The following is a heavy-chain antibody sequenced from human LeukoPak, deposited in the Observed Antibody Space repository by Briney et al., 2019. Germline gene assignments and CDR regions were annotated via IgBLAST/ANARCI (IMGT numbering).Heavy chain of an antibody. CDR1: GCRFSNYW. J-gene: IGHJ4*02. CDR2: IYPGDYET. Sequence: GGPLKISCEGSGCRFSNYWIGWVCQLPGKGLEWMGIIYPGDYETRYSPSFQGLVTISVDKSISTTYLQWSSLKASDTAMYYYAIPPGYCGNDCSFDHWGQGTPVTVSS. D-gene: IGHD2-21*02. V-gene: IGHV5-51*01. CDR3: AIPPGYCGNDCSFDH.